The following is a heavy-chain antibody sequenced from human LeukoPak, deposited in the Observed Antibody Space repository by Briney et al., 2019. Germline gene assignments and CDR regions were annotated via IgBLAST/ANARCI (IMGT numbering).Heavy chain of an antibody. J-gene: IGHJ5*02. CDR1: GGSVSSYY. CDR3: ATHPVYSYGYGWFDP. V-gene: IGHV4-59*02. D-gene: IGHD5-18*01. CDR2: IYYSGST. Sequence: SETLSLTCTVSGGSVSSYYWSWIRQPPGKGLEWVGYIYYSGSTNYNPSLKSRVTISVETSKNQFSLKLSSVTAADTAVYYCATHPVYSYGYGWFDPWGQGTLVTVSS.